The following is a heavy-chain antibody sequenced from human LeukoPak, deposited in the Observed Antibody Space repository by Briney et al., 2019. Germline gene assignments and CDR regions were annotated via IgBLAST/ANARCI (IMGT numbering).Heavy chain of an antibody. CDR1: GFTFSSYS. V-gene: IGHV3-48*01. Sequence: GGSLRLSCAASGFTFSSYSMNWVRQAPGKGLEWVSYISSSSSTIYYADSVKGRSTISRDNAKNSLYLQMNSPRAEDTAVYYCARGAYCGGDCLVFDIWGQGTMVTVSS. J-gene: IGHJ3*02. CDR3: ARGAYCGGDCLVFDI. D-gene: IGHD2-21*02. CDR2: ISSSSSTI.